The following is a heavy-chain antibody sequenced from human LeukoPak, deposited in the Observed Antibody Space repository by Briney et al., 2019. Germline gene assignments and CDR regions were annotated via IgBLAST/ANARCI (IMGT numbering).Heavy chain of an antibody. V-gene: IGHV3-48*02. CDR2: ISSSSSTI. J-gene: IGHJ4*02. D-gene: IGHD6-19*01. Sequence: GGSLRLSCAASGFTFSTYGMHWVRQAPGKGLEWVSYISSSSSTIYYADSVKGRFTISRDNAKNSLYLQMNSLRDEDTAVYYCARDSGSGWYCLDYWGQGTLVTVSS. CDR1: GFTFSTYG. CDR3: ARDSGSGWYCLDY.